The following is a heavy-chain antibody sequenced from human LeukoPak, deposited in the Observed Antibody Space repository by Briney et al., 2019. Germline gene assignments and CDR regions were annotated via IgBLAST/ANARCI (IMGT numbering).Heavy chain of an antibody. J-gene: IGHJ4*02. V-gene: IGHV1-18*01. CDR2: ISAYNGNT. CDR3: ARDRAVRYFDWLSALLFDY. Sequence: ASVKVSCKASGYTFTSYGISWVRQAPGQGLEWMGWISAYNGNTNYAQKLQGRVTMTTDTSTSTAYMELRSLRSDDTAVYYCARDRAVRYFDWLSALLFDYWGQGTLVTVSS. CDR1: GYTFTSYG. D-gene: IGHD3-9*01.